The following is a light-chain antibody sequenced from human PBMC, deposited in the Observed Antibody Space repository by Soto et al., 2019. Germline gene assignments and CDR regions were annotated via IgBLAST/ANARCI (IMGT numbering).Light chain of an antibody. CDR1: QYINTR. CDR2: QTS. CDR3: KKPKSWPRT. Sequence: EIVLTQSPATLSSFPGDRVTLSCRASQYINTRLAWYQHRPGQAPRLLIYQTSIRAAGIPARFSASGTGTDFTITLSDVQPEDFAVYYCKKPKSWPRTFGQGTKLDIK. V-gene: IGKV3-11*01. J-gene: IGKJ1*01.